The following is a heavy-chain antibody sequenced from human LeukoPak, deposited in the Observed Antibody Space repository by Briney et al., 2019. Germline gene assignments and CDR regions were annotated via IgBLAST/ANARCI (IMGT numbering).Heavy chain of an antibody. CDR2: ISGSTGDT. CDR3: ARDSSITILGP. Sequence: ASVKVSCKASGYSFVLYGISWVRQAPGEGPEWMGWISGSTGDTNYAQKFQGRVTMTADTSSSTAYMELRSLRLDDMAVYYCARDSSITILGPWGQGTLVTVSS. D-gene: IGHD3-10*02. V-gene: IGHV1-18*03. J-gene: IGHJ5*02. CDR1: GYSFVLYG.